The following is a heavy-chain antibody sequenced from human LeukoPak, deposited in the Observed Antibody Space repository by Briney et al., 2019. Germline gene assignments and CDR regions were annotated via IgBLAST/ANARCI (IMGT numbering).Heavy chain of an antibody. D-gene: IGHD6-19*01. Sequence: PGRSLRLSCASSVFTFSSYAMHWVRQAPGKGLEGGAVISYDGSNKYYADSLKGRFTISRGNSKNTLYLQMTSLRAEDMAVYFCAAHSCGWAGDYWGQGTLVTVSS. CDR2: ISYDGSNK. V-gene: IGHV3-30*04. CDR3: AAHSCGWAGDY. J-gene: IGHJ4*02. CDR1: VFTFSSYA.